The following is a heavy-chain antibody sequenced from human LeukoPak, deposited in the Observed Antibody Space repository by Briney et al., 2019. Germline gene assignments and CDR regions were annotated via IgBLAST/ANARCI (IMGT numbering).Heavy chain of an antibody. J-gene: IGHJ4*02. CDR3: ARDYDWALDH. D-gene: IGHD3-9*01. V-gene: IGHV3-48*02. Sequence: GGSLRLSCEASGFPFSSYVMSWVRQAPGKGLEWISYVNHNGEAIYYPDFVKGRFTISRDNAKNSLYLQMNALRDEDTAVYYCARDYDWALDHWGQGTRVTVSS. CDR2: VNHNGEAI. CDR1: GFPFSSYV.